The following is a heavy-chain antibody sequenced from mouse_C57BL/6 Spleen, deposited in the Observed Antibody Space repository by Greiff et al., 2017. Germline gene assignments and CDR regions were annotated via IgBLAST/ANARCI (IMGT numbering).Heavy chain of an antibody. V-gene: IGHV1-52*01. CDR3: AREDYGNLDY. CDR2: IDPSDSET. D-gene: IGHD2-1*01. J-gene: IGHJ2*01. CDR1: GYTFTSYW. Sequence: QVQLQQPGAELVRPGSSVKLSCKASGYTFTSYWMHWVKQRPIQGLEWIVNIDPSDSETHYNQKFKDKATLTVDKSSSTAYMQLSSLTSEDSAVYYCAREDYGNLDYWGQGTTLTVSS.